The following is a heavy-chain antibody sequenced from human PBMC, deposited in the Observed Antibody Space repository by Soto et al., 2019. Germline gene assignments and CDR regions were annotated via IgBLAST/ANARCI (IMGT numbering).Heavy chain of an antibody. CDR2: IKNKADGGTT. V-gene: IGHV3-15*01. Sequence: EVQLVESGGGLVKPGGSLRLSCAASGFIFSNAWMTWVRQAPGKGLEWVGRIKNKADGGTTDFPAPVKGRFFISRDDSKNTLYLQMNSLKAEDTAVYFCTTGWSSKDYWGQGTLVTVSS. D-gene: IGHD2-2*01. CDR3: TTGWSSKDY. J-gene: IGHJ4*02. CDR1: GFIFSNAW.